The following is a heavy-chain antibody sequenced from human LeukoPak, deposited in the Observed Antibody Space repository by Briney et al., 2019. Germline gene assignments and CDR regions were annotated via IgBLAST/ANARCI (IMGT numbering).Heavy chain of an antibody. V-gene: IGHV4-39*01. CDR2: IYYTGNT. J-gene: IGHJ4*02. CDR3: ARIQLGAVDY. Sequence: PSETLSLTCTVSGGSGGSISSSSYYWGWIRQPPGKGPEWIGMIYYTGNTHYNPSLKSRVTISADTSKNQFSLKLSSVNAADTAMYYCARIQLGAVDYWGQGTLVIVSS. D-gene: IGHD6-13*01. CDR1: GGSGGSISSSSYY.